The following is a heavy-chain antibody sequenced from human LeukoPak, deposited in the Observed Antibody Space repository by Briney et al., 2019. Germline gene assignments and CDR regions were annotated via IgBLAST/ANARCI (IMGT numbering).Heavy chain of an antibody. D-gene: IGHD2-15*01. J-gene: IGHJ5*02. V-gene: IGHV4-30-2*01. CDR3: ARSVGGSWFDP. CDR2: IYHSGST. Sequence: SETLSLTRAVSGGSISSGGYSWSWIRQPPGKGLEWIGYIYHSGSTYYNPSLKSRVTISVDRSKNQFSLKLSSVTAADTAVYYCARSVGGSWFDPWGQGTLVTVSS. CDR1: GGSISSGGYS.